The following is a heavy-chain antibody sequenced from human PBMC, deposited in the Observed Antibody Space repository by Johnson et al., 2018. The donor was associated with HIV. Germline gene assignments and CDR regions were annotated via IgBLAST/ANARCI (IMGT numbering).Heavy chain of an antibody. J-gene: IGHJ3*02. V-gene: IGHV3-15*01. CDR1: GFTFSNAW. CDR3: AKGGVAAAKGAFDI. D-gene: IGHD6-25*01. CDR2: IKSKTDGGTT. Sequence: VQLVESGGGLVQPGGSLRLSCAASGFTFSNAWMSWVRQAPGKGLEWVGRIKSKTDGGTTDYAAPVKGRFTISRDNSKNTLYLQMNSLRAEDTAVYYCAKGGVAAAKGAFDIWGQGTMVTVSS.